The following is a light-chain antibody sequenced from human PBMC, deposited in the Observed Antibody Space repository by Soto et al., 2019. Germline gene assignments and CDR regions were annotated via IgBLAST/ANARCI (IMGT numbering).Light chain of an antibody. CDR2: AAS. CDR3: QQYGSSPST. CDR1: QSIRDSY. V-gene: IGKV3-20*01. J-gene: IGKJ5*01. Sequence: EIDLTRAPGTKSVAPGGRGILYCRTSQSIRDSYLAWYQQKPGQAPRLLIYAASSRATGIPDRFSGSGSGTDSSITISRLELEDFQVYYCQQYGSSPSTLGPGTRLEI.